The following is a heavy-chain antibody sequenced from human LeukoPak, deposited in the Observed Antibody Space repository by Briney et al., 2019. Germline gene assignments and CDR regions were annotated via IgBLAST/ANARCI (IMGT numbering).Heavy chain of an antibody. D-gene: IGHD2/OR15-2a*01. V-gene: IGHV4-59*01. CDR3: ARLSVRDNWFDP. CDR2: IYYSGST. CDR1: GGSISSYY. Sequence: SEILSLTCTVSGGSISSYYWSWIRQPPGKGLEWIGYIYYSGSTNYNPSLKSRVTISVDTSKNQFSLKLSSVTAADTAVYYCARLSVRDNWFDPWGQGTLVTVSS. J-gene: IGHJ5*02.